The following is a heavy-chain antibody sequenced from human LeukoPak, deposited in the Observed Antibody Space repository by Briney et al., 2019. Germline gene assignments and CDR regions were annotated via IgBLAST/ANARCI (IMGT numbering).Heavy chain of an antibody. D-gene: IGHD6-13*01. Sequence: ASVKVSCKASGYTFTSYYMHWVRQAPGQGLEWMGRINPNSGGTNYAQKFQGRVTMTRDTSISTAYMELSRLRSDDTAVYYCARDQFREQQLVGWGQGTLVTVSS. V-gene: IGHV1-2*06. J-gene: IGHJ4*02. CDR1: GYTFTSYY. CDR2: INPNSGGT. CDR3: ARDQFREQQLVG.